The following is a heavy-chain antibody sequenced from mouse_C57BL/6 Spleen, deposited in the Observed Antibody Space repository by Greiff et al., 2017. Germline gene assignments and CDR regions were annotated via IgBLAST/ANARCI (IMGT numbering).Heavy chain of an antibody. V-gene: IGHV1-61*01. CDR2: IYPSDSVT. CDR3: ARLDYDCDGPFAY. D-gene: IGHD2-4*01. Sequence: VQLQQPGAELVRPGSSVKLSCKASGYTFTSYWMDWVKQRPGQGLEWIGNIYPSDSVTHYNQKFKDKATLTVDKSSSTAYMQLSSLTSEDSAVYFCARLDYDCDGPFAYWGQGTLVTVSA. CDR1: GYTFTSYW. J-gene: IGHJ3*01.